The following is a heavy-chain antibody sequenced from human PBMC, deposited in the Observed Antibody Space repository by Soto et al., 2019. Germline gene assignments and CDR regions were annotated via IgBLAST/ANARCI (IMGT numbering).Heavy chain of an antibody. CDR2: INDTGNI. V-gene: IGHV4-34*01. Sequence: QVQLQQWGAGLLKPSETLSLTCAVYGGSFSGYQWTWIRQTPGKGLEWIGEINDTGNINYNPSLKSRVTIFIDTPKKQISLKLSSVTAADTAVYYCARGLIVWFGEVSRRGGYYYYMDVCGKGTTVTVSS. J-gene: IGHJ6*03. CDR3: ARGLIVWFGEVSRRGGYYYYMDV. CDR1: GGSFSGYQ. D-gene: IGHD3-10*01.